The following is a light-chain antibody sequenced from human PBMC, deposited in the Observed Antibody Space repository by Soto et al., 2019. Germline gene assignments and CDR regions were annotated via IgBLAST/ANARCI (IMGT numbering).Light chain of an antibody. Sequence: QSALTQPASVSGSPGQSITISCTGTSSDVGGYNYVSWYQQHQGKAPKLMIYDVSNRPSGVSNRVSGSKSGNTASLTISGLQAEDEADYYCSSYTSSSTVVFAGGTKLTVL. CDR1: SSDVGGYNY. J-gene: IGLJ2*01. CDR2: DVS. V-gene: IGLV2-14*01. CDR3: SSYTSSSTVV.